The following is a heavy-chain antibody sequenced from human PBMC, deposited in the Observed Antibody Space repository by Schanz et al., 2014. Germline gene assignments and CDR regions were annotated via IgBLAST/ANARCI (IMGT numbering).Heavy chain of an antibody. J-gene: IGHJ4*02. CDR1: GYPFTDYY. D-gene: IGHD3-10*01. Sequence: QVHLEQSGPEVKKPGASVKLSCRASGYPFTDYYIHWVRQAPGQQLEWMGIVNPGGGSTSVAQRFQTRVSLIRGATTGTAYLRQTSLRCEDAAVYYCAGGSLAVYGAVLMAANDYWGQGTLLTVSS. V-gene: IGHV1-46*01. CDR3: AGGSLAVYGAVLMAANDY. CDR2: VNPGGGST.